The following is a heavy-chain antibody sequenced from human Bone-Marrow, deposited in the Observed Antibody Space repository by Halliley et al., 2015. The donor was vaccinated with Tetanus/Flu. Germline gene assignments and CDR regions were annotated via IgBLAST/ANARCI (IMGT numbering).Heavy chain of an antibody. V-gene: IGHV4-59*08. CDR1: GGSITNYY. CDR2: IHHSGGT. J-gene: IGHJ4*02. CDR3: ARHSRSWDYSFDS. D-gene: IGHD6-13*01. Sequence: GLVKPSETLSLTCTVSGGSITNYYWNWIRQPPGKGLEWIGFIHHSGGTSYKPSLRSRVTMSLDTSKNQFSLELSSVTAADTALYYCARHSRSWDYSFDSWGQGTLVSVSS.